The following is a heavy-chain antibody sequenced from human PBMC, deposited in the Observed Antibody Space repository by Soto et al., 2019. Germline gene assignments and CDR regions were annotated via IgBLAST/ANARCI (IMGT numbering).Heavy chain of an antibody. J-gene: IGHJ3*02. CDR1: GGSISSSSYY. V-gene: IGHV4-39*01. CDR3: ARRLPLRITMIVVAPWGAFDI. Sequence: PSETLSLTCTVSGGSISSSSYYRGWIRQPPGKGLEWIGSIYYSGSTYYNPSLKSRVTISVDTSKNQFSLKLSSVTAADTAVYYCARRLPLRITMIVVAPWGAFDIWGQGTMVTVSS. D-gene: IGHD3-22*01. CDR2: IYYSGST.